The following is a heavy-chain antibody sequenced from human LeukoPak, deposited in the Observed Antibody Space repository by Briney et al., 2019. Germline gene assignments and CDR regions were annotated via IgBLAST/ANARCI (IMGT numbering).Heavy chain of an antibody. J-gene: IGHJ6*03. CDR2: IYTSGST. CDR1: GGSISSYY. Sequence: LETLSLTCTVSGGSISSYYWSWIRQPAGKGLEWIGRIYTSGSTNYNPSLKSRVTMSVDTSKNQFSLKLSSVTAADTAVYYCARDYYDSSGYSKYYYYYYMDVWGKGTTVTVSS. D-gene: IGHD3-22*01. CDR3: ARDYYDSSGYSKYYYYYYMDV. V-gene: IGHV4-4*07.